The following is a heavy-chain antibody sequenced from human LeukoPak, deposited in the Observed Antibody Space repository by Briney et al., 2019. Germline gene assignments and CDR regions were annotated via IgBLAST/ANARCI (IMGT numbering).Heavy chain of an antibody. J-gene: IGHJ3*02. Sequence: SETLSLTCAVSGYSISSGYYWGWIRQPPGKGLEWIGSIYHSGSTYYNPSLKSRVTISVDTSKNQFSLKLSSVTAADTAVYYCARRISTTMIVVVPGGALDIWGQGTMVTVSS. V-gene: IGHV4-38-2*01. CDR2: IYHSGST. D-gene: IGHD3-22*01. CDR3: ARRISTTMIVVVPGGALDI. CDR1: GYSISSGYY.